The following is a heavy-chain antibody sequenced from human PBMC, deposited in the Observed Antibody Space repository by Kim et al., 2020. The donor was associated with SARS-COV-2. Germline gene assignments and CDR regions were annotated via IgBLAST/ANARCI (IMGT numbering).Heavy chain of an antibody. Sequence: GSTYTDPYLQSRVTISVDTSKNPFSLKLSSVTAADTAVYYCAREWQGWFDPWGQGTLVTVSS. CDR2: GST. CDR3: AREWQGWFDP. V-gene: IGHV4-31*02. J-gene: IGHJ5*02.